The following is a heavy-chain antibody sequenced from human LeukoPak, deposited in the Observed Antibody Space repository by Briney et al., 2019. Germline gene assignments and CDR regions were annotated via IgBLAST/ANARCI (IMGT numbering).Heavy chain of an antibody. CDR3: AKTPYSSDWYGYWFDP. D-gene: IGHD6-13*01. J-gene: IGHJ5*02. Sequence: SGGSLRLSCAASGFTLGNFAMSWVRQAPGKGLEWVSSISGSGGATYYVDSVKGRFTISRDYSKNTLYLQMNSLRAEDTAVYYCAKTPYSSDWYGYWFDPWGQGTLVTVSS. CDR2: ISGSGGAT. V-gene: IGHV3-23*01. CDR1: GFTLGNFA.